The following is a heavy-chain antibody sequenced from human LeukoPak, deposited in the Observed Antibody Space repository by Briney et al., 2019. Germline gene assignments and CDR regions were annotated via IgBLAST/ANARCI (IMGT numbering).Heavy chain of an antibody. CDR2: IYYSGST. V-gene: IGHV4-30-4*08. J-gene: IGHJ4*02. D-gene: IGHD1-7*01. CDR1: GGSISSGDYY. Sequence: PSETLSLTCTGSGGSISSGDYYWSSIRQPPGKGLEWIGYIYYSGSTYYNPSLKSRVTISVDTSKNQFSLKLSSVTAADTAVYYCARATLNLYYFDYWGQGTLVTVSS. CDR3: ARATLNLYYFDY.